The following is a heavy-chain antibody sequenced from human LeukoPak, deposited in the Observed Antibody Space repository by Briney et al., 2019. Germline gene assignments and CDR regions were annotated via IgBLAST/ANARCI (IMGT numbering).Heavy chain of an antibody. Sequence: SETLSLTCTVSGXSMSSSPYYWGWIRQPPGKGLEWIGTIYDSGNTNYNPSLRSRLTISVDTSRNQFSLKLSSVTAADTAVYYCARHDCDSSRCSVNWFDPWGQGTLVTVSS. CDR2: IYDSGNT. D-gene: IGHD2/OR15-2a*01. V-gene: IGHV4-39*01. CDR1: GXSMSSSPYY. CDR3: ARHDCDSSRCSVNWFDP. J-gene: IGHJ5*02.